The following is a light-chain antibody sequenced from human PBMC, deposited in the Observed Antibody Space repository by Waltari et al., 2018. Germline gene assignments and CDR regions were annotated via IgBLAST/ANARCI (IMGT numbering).Light chain of an antibody. CDR3: QNYDRAPWT. J-gene: IGKJ1*01. CDR1: QGISTH. V-gene: IGKV1-27*01. Sequence: DIQMTQSPSSLSASGGDRALITCRASQGISTHLAWYQKNPGKVPRLLIFGTSTLQSGVPSRFSGSGFGTEFTLIISSLQTEDVASYYCQNYDRAPWTFGQGTKVEIK. CDR2: GTS.